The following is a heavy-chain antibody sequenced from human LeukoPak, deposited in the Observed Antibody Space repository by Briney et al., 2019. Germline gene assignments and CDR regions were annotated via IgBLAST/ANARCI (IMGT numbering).Heavy chain of an antibody. CDR2: ILGKTDGGTT. CDR1: GFTFSSYA. V-gene: IGHV3-15*01. Sequence: PGGSLRLSCAASGFTFSSYAMSWVRQAPGKGLEWVGRILGKTDGGTTDYAAPVKGRFTISRDDSKNTLYLQMNSLKTEDTAVYYCTTDEGVDDYFDYWGQGALVTVSS. CDR3: TTDEGVDDYFDY. D-gene: IGHD3-10*01. J-gene: IGHJ4*02.